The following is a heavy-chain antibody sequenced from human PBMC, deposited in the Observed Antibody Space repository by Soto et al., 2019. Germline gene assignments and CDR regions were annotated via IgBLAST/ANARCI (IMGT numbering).Heavy chain of an antibody. CDR1: GFTFTSYT. D-gene: IGHD3-3*01. CDR3: ARGAYYDFWSGYSTPLRFDP. J-gene: IGHJ5*02. Sequence: GGSLRLSCAASGFTFTSYTMNWVRQAPGKGLEWVSCISSSSSYIYYADSVKGRFTISRDNAKNSLYLQMNSLRAEDTAVYYCARGAYYDFWSGYSTPLRFDPWGQGTLVTVSS. CDR2: ISSSSSYI. V-gene: IGHV3-21*01.